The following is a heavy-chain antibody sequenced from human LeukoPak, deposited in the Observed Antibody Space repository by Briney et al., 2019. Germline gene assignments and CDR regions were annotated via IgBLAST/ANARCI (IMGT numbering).Heavy chain of an antibody. CDR1: GGTFNSYA. CDR3: ARVGDYGDYVRDWFDP. D-gene: IGHD4-17*01. V-gene: IGHV1-69*01. Sequence: GSSVKVSCKTSGGTFNSYAISWVRQAPGQGLEWMGGIIPIFGTANYAQKFQGRVTITADESTSTAYMELSSLRSEDTAVYYCARVGDYGDYVRDWFDPWGQGTLVTVSS. J-gene: IGHJ5*02. CDR2: IIPIFGTA.